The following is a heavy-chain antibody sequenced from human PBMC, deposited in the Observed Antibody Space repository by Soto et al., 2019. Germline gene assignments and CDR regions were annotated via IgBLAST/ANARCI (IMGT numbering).Heavy chain of an antibody. V-gene: IGHV3-23*01. CDR3: AKEVSLGSTVDLGY. Sequence: PGGSLRLSCAASGFPFSSFARSWVRQSPGKGLEWVSTISGGGGSTYYADAVTGRFTISRDNSMDTLFLQMKSLRVEDTAIYYCAKEVSLGSTVDLGYWGQGTLVTV. CDR2: ISGGGGST. CDR1: GFPFSSFA. J-gene: IGHJ4*02. D-gene: IGHD7-27*01.